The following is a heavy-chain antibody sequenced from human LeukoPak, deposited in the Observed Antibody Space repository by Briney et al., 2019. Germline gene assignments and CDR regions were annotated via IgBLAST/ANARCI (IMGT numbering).Heavy chain of an antibody. CDR1: GFTSTSYG. V-gene: IGHV3-30*18. CDR2: TSYDGSNK. Sequence: GRSLRLSCAASGFTSTSYGMHWVRQAPGKGLEWVAVTSYDGSNKNYADSVKGRFTISRDNSKNTLYLQMNSLRAEDTAVYYCAKKSPGTYYAPPDYWGQGTLVTVSS. CDR3: AKKSPGTYYAPPDY. D-gene: IGHD3-10*01. J-gene: IGHJ4*02.